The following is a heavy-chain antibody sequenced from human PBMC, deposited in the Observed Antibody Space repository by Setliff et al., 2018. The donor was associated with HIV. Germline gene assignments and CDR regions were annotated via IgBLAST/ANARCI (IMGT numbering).Heavy chain of an antibody. CDR3: ARMNYGSGLASYFDY. CDR1: GDSLTSGYY. J-gene: IGHJ4*02. Sequence: SETLSLTCNVSGDSLTSGYYWAWIRQPPGKGLEWIASMHYAGTTEYNPSLKSRLTMSLDTSRSHFSLNLKSVTAADTAVYFCARMNYGSGLASYFDYWGQGTLVTVSS. D-gene: IGHD3-10*01. CDR2: MHYAGTT. V-gene: IGHV4-38-2*02.